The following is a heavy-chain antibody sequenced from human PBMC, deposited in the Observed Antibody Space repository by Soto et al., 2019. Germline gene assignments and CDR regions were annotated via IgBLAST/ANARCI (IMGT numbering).Heavy chain of an antibody. CDR2: IKRDGSEE. CDR3: ARDPYYYMDV. J-gene: IGHJ6*03. CDR1: GFTFNDYW. V-gene: IGHV3-7*01. Sequence: SLRLSCAASGFTFNDYWMAWVRQTPGKGLVWVANIKRDGSEESYADSVKGRFTISRDNAKNTLYLQMNSLRAEDTAVYYCARDPYYYMDVWGKGTTVTVSS.